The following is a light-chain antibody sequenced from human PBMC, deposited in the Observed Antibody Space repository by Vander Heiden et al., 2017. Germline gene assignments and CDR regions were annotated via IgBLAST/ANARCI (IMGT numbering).Light chain of an antibody. CDR3: QQDNSYSLT. Sequence: DIQMTQSPSTLSASVGDRVTITCRASQSISSWLAWYQQKPGKAPKLLIYDASSLESGVPSRFSGSGSGTEFTLTISSLQPDDFATYYCQQDNSYSLTFGGGAKVEIK. V-gene: IGKV1-5*01. J-gene: IGKJ4*01. CDR2: DAS. CDR1: QSISSW.